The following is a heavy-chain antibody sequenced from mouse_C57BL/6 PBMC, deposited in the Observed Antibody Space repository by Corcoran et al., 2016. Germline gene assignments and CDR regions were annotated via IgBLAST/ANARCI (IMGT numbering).Heavy chain of an antibody. J-gene: IGHJ4*01. D-gene: IGHD2-4*01. CDR2: INPNNGGT. CDR1: GYTFTDYY. Sequence: EVQLQQSGPELVKPGASVKISCKASGYTFTDYYMNWVKQSHGKSLEWIGDINPNNGGTSYNQKFKGKATLTVDKSSSTAYMELRGLTSEDSAVYYCARWHYDAYAMDYWCQGTAVTVAS. V-gene: IGHV1-26*01. CDR3: ARWHYDAYAMDY.